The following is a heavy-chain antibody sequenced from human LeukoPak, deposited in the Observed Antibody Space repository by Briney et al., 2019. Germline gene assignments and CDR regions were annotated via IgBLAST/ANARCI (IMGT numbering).Heavy chain of an antibody. CDR1: GGSISIYY. CDR3: ARRSVGTTRFDY. Sequence: SETLSLTCTVSGGSISIYYWSWIRQPPGKGLEWIGYIYDSGNTKYNPSLKSRVIISVDTSNNQFSLKLSSMTAADTAVYYCARRSVGTTRFDYWGQGTLVTVSS. J-gene: IGHJ4*02. CDR2: IYDSGNT. V-gene: IGHV4-59*08. D-gene: IGHD1-26*01.